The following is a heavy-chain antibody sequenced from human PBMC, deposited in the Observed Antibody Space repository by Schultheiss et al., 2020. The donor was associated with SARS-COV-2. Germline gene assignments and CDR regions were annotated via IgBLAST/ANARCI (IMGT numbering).Heavy chain of an antibody. CDR3: ARASPPFDY. Sequence: SETLSLTCAVSGGSISSGGYSWSWIRQPPGKGLEWIGYIYHSGSTYYNPSLKSRVTISVDRSKNQFSLKLSSVTAADTAVYYCARASPPFDYWGQGTLVTVSS. J-gene: IGHJ4*02. CDR2: IYHSGST. V-gene: IGHV4-30-2*01. CDR1: GGSISSGGYS.